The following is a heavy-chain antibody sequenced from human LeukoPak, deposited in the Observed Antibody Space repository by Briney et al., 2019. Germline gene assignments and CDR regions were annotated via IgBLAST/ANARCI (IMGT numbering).Heavy chain of an antibody. V-gene: IGHV3-66*01. Sequence: PGRSLRLSCAASGFSVSSNYMSWVRQAPGKGLEWVSLIYSGGSTSYADSVKGRFTISRDSSKNTLYLQMNSLRAEDTAVYYCARKTDHQTGGDYWGQGTLVTVSS. CDR3: ARKTDHQTGGDY. CDR2: IYSGGST. CDR1: GFSVSSNY. J-gene: IGHJ4*02. D-gene: IGHD7-27*01.